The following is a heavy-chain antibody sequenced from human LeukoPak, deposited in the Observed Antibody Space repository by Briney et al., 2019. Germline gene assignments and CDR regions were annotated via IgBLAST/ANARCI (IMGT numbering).Heavy chain of an antibody. Sequence: SVKVSCKASGGTFSSYTISWVRQAPGQGLEWMGRIIPILGIANYAQKFQGRVTITADKSTSTAYMELSSLRSEDTAVHYCAREGTQVTMVRGVIGIWGQGTMVTVSS. CDR3: AREGTQVTMVRGVIGI. CDR1: GGTFSSYT. V-gene: IGHV1-69*04. J-gene: IGHJ3*02. D-gene: IGHD3-10*01. CDR2: IIPILGIA.